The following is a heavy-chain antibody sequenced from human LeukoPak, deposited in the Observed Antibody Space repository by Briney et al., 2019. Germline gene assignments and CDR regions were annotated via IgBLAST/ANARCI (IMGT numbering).Heavy chain of an antibody. V-gene: IGHV3-7*01. D-gene: IGHD6-19*01. CDR1: GFTFSSYW. CDR3: AKERKSGWLARTYNFED. Sequence: PGGSLRLSCAASGFTFSSYWMSWVRQAPGKGLEWVANIKQDGSEKHYVDSMKGRFTISRDNAKNSLYLQMNSLRDEDTAVYYCAKERKSGWLARTYNFEDWGQGTLVTVSS. J-gene: IGHJ4*02. CDR2: IKQDGSEK.